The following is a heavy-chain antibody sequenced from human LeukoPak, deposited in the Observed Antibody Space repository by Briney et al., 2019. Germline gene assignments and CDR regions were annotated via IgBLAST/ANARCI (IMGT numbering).Heavy chain of an antibody. V-gene: IGHV4-59*01. D-gene: IGHD4-11*01. CDR3: ALYSNYGYYYYMDV. CDR1: GGSISSYY. Sequence: PSETLSLTCTVSGGSISSYYWSWIRQPPGKGLEWIGYIYYSGSTNYNPSLKSRVTISVDTSKNQFSLKLSSVTAADTAVYYCALYSNYGYYYYMDVWGKGTTVTVSS. J-gene: IGHJ6*03. CDR2: IYYSGST.